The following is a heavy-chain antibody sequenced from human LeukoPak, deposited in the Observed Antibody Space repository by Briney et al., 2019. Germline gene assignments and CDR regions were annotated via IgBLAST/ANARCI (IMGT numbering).Heavy chain of an antibody. CDR3: ARDGGLNTNFDY. V-gene: IGHV3-7*01. J-gene: IGHJ4*02. CDR1: GFTFRNYW. Sequence: GGSLRLSYAASGFTFRNYWMGWVRQAPGKGLEWVANTKPDGSAEYYADSVRGRFTTSRDNANNFLYLQMNRLRAEDTAVYCARDGGLNTNFDYWGQGTLVTVSS. D-gene: IGHD2-15*01. CDR2: TKPDGSAE.